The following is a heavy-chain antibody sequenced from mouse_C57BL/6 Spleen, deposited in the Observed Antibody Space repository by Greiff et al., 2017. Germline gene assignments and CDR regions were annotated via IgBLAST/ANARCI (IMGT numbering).Heavy chain of an antibody. V-gene: IGHV1-81*01. Sequence: VQRVESGAELARPGASVKLSCKASGYTFTSYGISWVKQRTGQGLEWIGEIYPRSGNTYYNEKFKGKATLTADKSSSTAYMELRSLTSEDSAVYFCARGTQATDYWGQGTTLTVSS. CDR1: GYTFTSYG. CDR2: IYPRSGNT. CDR3: ARGTQATDY. D-gene: IGHD3-2*02. J-gene: IGHJ2*01.